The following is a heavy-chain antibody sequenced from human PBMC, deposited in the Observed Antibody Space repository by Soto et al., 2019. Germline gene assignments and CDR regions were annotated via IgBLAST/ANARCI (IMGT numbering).Heavy chain of an antibody. CDR2: IYYSGST. CDR1: GGSISSYY. J-gene: IGHJ5*02. CDR3: ARHPQYCSGGSCYSSKGWFDP. V-gene: IGHV4-59*08. D-gene: IGHD2-15*01. Sequence: QVQLQESGPGLVKPSETLSLTCTVSGGSISSYYWSWIRQPPGKGLEWIGYIYYSGSTNYNPSLKSRVTISVDTSKTQFSLKLSSVTAADTAVYYCARHPQYCSGGSCYSSKGWFDPWGQGTLVTVSS.